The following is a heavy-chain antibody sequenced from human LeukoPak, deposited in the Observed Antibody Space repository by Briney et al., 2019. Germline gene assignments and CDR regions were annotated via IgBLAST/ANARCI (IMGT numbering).Heavy chain of an antibody. V-gene: IGHV3-30*04. J-gene: IGHJ3*02. Sequence: GGSLRLSCAASGFTFSSYAMHWVRQAPGKGLEWVAVISYDGSNKYYADSVKGRFTISRDNSKNTLYLQTNSLRAEDTAVYYCARDRAGAFDIWGQGTMVTVSS. CDR1: GFTFSSYA. CDR2: ISYDGSNK. CDR3: ARDRAGAFDI.